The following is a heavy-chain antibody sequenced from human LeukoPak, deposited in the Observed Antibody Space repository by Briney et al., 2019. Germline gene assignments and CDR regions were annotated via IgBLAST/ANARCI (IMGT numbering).Heavy chain of an antibody. D-gene: IGHD3-22*01. Sequence: GGSLRLSCAASGFTFSSYSMNWVRQAPGKGLEWVAVISYDGSNKYYADSVKGRFTISRDNSKNTLYLQMNSLRAEDTAVYYCARGLVPYDSSGYYIDWGQGTLVTVSS. V-gene: IGHV3-30*03. CDR3: ARGLVPYDSSGYYID. CDR2: ISYDGSNK. J-gene: IGHJ4*02. CDR1: GFTFSSYS.